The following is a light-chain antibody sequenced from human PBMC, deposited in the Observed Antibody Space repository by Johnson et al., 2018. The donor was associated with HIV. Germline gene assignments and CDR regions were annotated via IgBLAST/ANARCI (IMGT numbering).Light chain of an antibody. Sequence: QSVLAQPPSVSAAPGQRVNISCSGNISNIESYFVSWYQQLPGAAPTLLIYEDNKRPSGIPDRFSGSKSGATATLGITGLQTGDEADYYCVIWDASLSPLYGFGSGTTITVL. CDR1: ISNIESYF. CDR3: VIWDASLSPLYG. V-gene: IGLV1-51*02. CDR2: EDN. J-gene: IGLJ1*01.